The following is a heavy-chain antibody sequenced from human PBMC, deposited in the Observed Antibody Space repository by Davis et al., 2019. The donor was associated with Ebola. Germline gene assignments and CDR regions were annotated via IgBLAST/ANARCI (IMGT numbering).Heavy chain of an antibody. D-gene: IGHD3-3*01. J-gene: IGHJ6*02. Sequence: AASVKVSCKASGGTFSSYAISWVRQAPGQGLEWMGGIIPMFGTANYAQKFQGRVTITADKSTSTAYMELSSLGSDDTAVYYCARDRITIFGVVILHGMDVWGQGTTVTVSS. CDR3: ARDRITIFGVVILHGMDV. V-gene: IGHV1-69*06. CDR2: IIPMFGTA. CDR1: GGTFSSYA.